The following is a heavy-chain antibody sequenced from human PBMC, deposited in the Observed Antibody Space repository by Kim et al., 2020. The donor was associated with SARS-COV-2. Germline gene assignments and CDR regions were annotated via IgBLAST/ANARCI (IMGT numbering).Heavy chain of an antibody. CDR3: ARDQMGRGGSFDI. Sequence: GGSLRLSCAASGFTFSSYGMHWVRQAPGKGLEWVAVIWYDGSNKYYADSVKGRFTISRDNSKNTLYLQMNSLRAEDTAVYYCARDQMGRGGSFDIWGQGTMVTVSS. D-gene: IGHD3-10*01. CDR1: GFTFSSYG. CDR2: IWYDGSNK. J-gene: IGHJ3*02. V-gene: IGHV3-33*01.